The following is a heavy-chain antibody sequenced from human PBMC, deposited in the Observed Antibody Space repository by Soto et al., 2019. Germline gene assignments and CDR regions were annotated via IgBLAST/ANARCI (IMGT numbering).Heavy chain of an antibody. J-gene: IGHJ4*02. CDR3: ARDRGSCDCNDFDY. Sequence: QVQGVKSGAEVTKPGASVKVSCKASGFTFTTYAIHWVRQAPGQRLEWMGWIHAGNGKTKASQKFQDRPTITRDTSESTAYMELSRLRAEDSAVYYCARDRGSCDCNDFDYWGQGTLVTVSS. CDR1: GFTFTTYA. CDR2: IHAGNGKT. D-gene: IGHD2-15*01. V-gene: IGHV1-3*01.